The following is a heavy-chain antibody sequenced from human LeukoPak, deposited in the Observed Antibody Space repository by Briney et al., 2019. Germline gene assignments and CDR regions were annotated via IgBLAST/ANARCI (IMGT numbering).Heavy chain of an antibody. J-gene: IGHJ4*02. CDR1: GFTFSSYG. D-gene: IGHD7-27*01. CDR3: AKDLTGAVFAWKYYFDY. CDR2: IRYDGSNK. Sequence: GGSLRLSCAASGFTFSSYGMHWVRQAPGKGLAWVAFIRYDGSNKYYADSVKGRFTISRDNSKNTLYLQMNSLRAEDTAVYYCAKDLTGAVFAWKYYFDYWGQGTLVTVSS. V-gene: IGHV3-30*02.